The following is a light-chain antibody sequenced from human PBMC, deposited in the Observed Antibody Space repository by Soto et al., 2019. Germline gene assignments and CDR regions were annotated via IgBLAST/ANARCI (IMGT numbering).Light chain of an antibody. J-gene: IGLJ1*01. Sequence: QSVLTQPPSASGSPGQSVTISCTGTSSDVGAYDYVSWYQQHPGEAPKLIIYEVTKRPSGVPDRFSGSKSGNTAPLTVSGLQTEDEADYYCSSFANSKNFVFGTGTKVTV. CDR1: SSDVGAYDY. CDR2: EVT. V-gene: IGLV2-8*01. CDR3: SSFANSKNFV.